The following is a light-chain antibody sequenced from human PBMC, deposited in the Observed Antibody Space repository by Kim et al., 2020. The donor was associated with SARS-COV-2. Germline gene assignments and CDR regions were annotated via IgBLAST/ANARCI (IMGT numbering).Light chain of an antibody. CDR2: YDS. CDR1: NIGSKS. V-gene: IGLV3-21*04. CDR3: QVWDSSSDHPGV. J-gene: IGLJ1*01. Sequence: GKTARITCGGNNIGSKSVHWYQQTPGQAPVLVIYYDSDRPSGIPERFSGSNSGNTATLTISRVEAGDEADYYCQVWDSSSDHPGVFGTGTKVTVL.